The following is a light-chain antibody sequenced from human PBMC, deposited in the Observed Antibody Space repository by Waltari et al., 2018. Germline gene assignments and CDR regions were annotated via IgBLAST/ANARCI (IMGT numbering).Light chain of an antibody. CDR3: QQSYSTPPDT. V-gene: IGKV1-39*01. CDR2: AAA. J-gene: IGKJ2*01. CDR1: QSISSY. Sequence: DIQMTHSPSSLSASVGARVTIPCRASQSISSYLNWYQQKPGKAPKLLIYAAASLQSAVPSRFSGSGAGTDFTLTISSLQPEDFATYYCQQSYSTPPDTFGQGTKLEIK.